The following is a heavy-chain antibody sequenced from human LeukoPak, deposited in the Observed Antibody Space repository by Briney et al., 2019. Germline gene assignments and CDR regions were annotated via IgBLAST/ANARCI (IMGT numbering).Heavy chain of an antibody. CDR1: GGSFSGYY. J-gene: IGHJ4*02. CDR3: AKSGGYGLIDY. Sequence: PSESLSLTCAVYGGSFSGYYWSWIRQSPGKGLDWIGEINHRGSTNYNPSLKSRVTISVDTSKNQFSLKLNSVTAADTAIYYCAKSGGYGLIDYWGQGTLVTVSS. CDR2: INHRGST. V-gene: IGHV4-34*01. D-gene: IGHD1-26*01.